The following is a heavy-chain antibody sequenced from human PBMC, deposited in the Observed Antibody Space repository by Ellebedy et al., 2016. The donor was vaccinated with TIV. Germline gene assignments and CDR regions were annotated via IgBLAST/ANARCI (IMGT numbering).Heavy chain of an antibody. Sequence: GGSLRLXXAASGFNFRLYSMSWVRQAPGKGLEWVSYISSLRDTTYYADSVGGRFTISRDNANNSLYMQMNNLRVEDTAVYYCVRAYSYGNDAGGYWGRGTQVTVSA. D-gene: IGHD5-18*01. J-gene: IGHJ4*02. CDR2: ISSLRDTT. V-gene: IGHV3-48*04. CDR3: VRAYSYGNDAGGY. CDR1: GFNFRLYS.